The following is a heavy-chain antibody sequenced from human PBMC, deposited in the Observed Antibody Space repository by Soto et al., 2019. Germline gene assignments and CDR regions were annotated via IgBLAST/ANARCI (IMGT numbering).Heavy chain of an antibody. CDR2: IKQDGSEK. D-gene: IGHD6-13*01. CDR1: GLTFSSYW. CDR3: ARERAAAIGMDV. V-gene: IGHV3-7*03. J-gene: IGHJ6*02. Sequence: GGSLRLSCAASGLTFSSYWMIWVGQAPGKGLEWVANIKQDGSEKYYVDSVKGRFTISRDNAKNSLYLQMNSLRAEDTAVYYCARERAAAIGMDVWGQGTTVTVSS.